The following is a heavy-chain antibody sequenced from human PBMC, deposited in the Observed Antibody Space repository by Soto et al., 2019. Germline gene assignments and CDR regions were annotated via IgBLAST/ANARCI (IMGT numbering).Heavy chain of an antibody. CDR3: VRVTVVAVAGKNYFGMDV. CDR2: SKDRPNSYTT. CDR1: GFTFSDHY. J-gene: IGHJ6*02. V-gene: IGHV3-72*01. D-gene: IGHD6-19*01. Sequence: WGSLRLSCAASGFTFSDHYMDWVRQAPGKGLEWVGRSKDRPNSYTTEYAASVKGRFTISRDDSKNSLYLQMNSLKAEDTAVYYCVRVTVVAVAGKNYFGMDVWGQGTTVTVSS.